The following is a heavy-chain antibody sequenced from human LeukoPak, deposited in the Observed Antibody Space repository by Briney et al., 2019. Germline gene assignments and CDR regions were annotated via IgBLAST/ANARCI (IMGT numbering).Heavy chain of an antibody. CDR3: ARGGYYGSGNDFRFDP. V-gene: IGHV4-39*07. J-gene: IGHJ5*02. Sequence: SETLSLTCTVSGGSFSSSDYYWGWIRQPPGKGLEWIGEINHSGSTNYNPSLKSRVTISVDTSKNQFSLKLKSVTAADTAVYYCARGGYYGSGNDFRFDPWGQGTLVTVSS. CDR1: GGSFSSSDYY. CDR2: INHSGST. D-gene: IGHD3-10*01.